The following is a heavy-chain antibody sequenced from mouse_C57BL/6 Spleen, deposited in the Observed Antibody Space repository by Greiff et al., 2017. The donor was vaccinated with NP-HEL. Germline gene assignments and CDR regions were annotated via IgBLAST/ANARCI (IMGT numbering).Heavy chain of an antibody. Sequence: QVQLQQSGPGLVAPSQSLSITCTVSGFSFTSYGVSWVRQPPGKGLEWLGVIWGDGSTNYHSALISRLSISKDNSKSQVFLKLNSLQTDDTATYYCARRLRRLAMDYWGQGTSVTVSS. J-gene: IGHJ4*01. CDR3: ARRLRRLAMDY. D-gene: IGHD2-4*01. CDR2: IWGDGST. CDR1: GFSFTSYG. V-gene: IGHV2-3*01.